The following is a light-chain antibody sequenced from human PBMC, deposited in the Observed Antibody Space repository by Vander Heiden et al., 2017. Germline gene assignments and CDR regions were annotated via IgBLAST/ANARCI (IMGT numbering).Light chain of an antibody. Sequence: SYDLTQPPAVSVAPGQTARITCSGDALPKQYAYWYQQKPGQAPVLVRYKDSERPSGIPERFSGSSSGTTVTLNISGVQAEDEADYYCQSADSSGTYGVFGGGTKLTVL. V-gene: IGLV3-25*03. CDR1: ALPKQY. CDR2: KDS. J-gene: IGLJ2*01. CDR3: QSADSSGTYGV.